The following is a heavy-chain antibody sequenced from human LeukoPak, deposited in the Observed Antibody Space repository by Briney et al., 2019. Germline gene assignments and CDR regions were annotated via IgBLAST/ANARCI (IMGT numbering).Heavy chain of an antibody. CDR2: ISSSSSYI. Sequence: GGSLRLSCAASGFTFSSYSMNWVRQAPGKGLEWVSSISSSSSYIYYADSVKGRFTISGDNAKNSLYLQMNSLRAEDTALYYCARINFRGSETYYFDYWGQGTLITVSS. CDR1: GFTFSSYS. D-gene: IGHD3-10*01. J-gene: IGHJ4*02. CDR3: ARINFRGSETYYFDY. V-gene: IGHV3-21*01.